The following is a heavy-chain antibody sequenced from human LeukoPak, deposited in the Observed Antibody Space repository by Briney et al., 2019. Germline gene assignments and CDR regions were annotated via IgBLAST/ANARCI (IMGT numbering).Heavy chain of an antibody. CDR1: GGSISSYY. CDR3: ARDRWVGATHFDY. V-gene: IGHV4-4*07. Sequence: NPSETLSLTCTVSGGSISSYYWGWIRQPAGKGLELIGRIYTNWSTNYNPSLKSRVTMSVDTSKNQFSLQLSPLTAAHTAVYYCARDRWVGATHFDYWGEGTLVTVSS. CDR2: IYTNWST. D-gene: IGHD1-26*01. J-gene: IGHJ4*02.